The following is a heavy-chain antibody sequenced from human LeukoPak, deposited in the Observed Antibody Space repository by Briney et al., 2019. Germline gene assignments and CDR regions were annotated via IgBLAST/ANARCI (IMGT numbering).Heavy chain of an antibody. CDR1: GGSVSSYY. CDR3: ARGASSSWPTYYFDY. V-gene: IGHV4-59*02. CDR2: TYYSGNT. J-gene: IGHJ4*02. Sequence: SETLSLTCTVSGGSVSSYYWSWIRQPPGKGLEWIGYTYYSGNTTYNPSLRGRVTISVDTSKNQFSLNLSSVTAADTAVYYCARGASSSWPTYYFDYWGQGTLVTVSS. D-gene: IGHD6-13*01.